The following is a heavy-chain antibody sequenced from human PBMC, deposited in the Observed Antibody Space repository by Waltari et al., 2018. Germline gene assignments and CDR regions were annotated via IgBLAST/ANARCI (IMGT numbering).Heavy chain of an antibody. V-gene: IGHV1-3*01. Sequence: QVQLVQSGAEVKKPGASVKVSCKASGYTFHRYAMPWVRQAPGQRLEWMGWINAGNGNTKYSQKFQGRVTITRDTSASTAYMELSSLRSEDTAVYYCARGYSNYVGAFDIWGQGTMVTVSS. CDR1: GYTFHRYA. CDR2: INAGNGNT. D-gene: IGHD4-4*01. CDR3: ARGYSNYVGAFDI. J-gene: IGHJ3*02.